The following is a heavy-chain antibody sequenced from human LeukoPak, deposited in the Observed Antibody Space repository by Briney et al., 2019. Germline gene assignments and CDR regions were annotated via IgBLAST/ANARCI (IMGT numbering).Heavy chain of an antibody. CDR1: GFTFSSYA. J-gene: IGHJ4*02. Sequence: GGSLRLSCAASGFTFSSYAMSWVRQAPGKGLEWVSAISGSGGSTYYADSVKGRFTISRDNSKNTLYLQMNSLGAEDTAVYYCRSPPMVRGVIIDRDYWGQGTLVTVSS. CDR3: RSPPMVRGVIIDRDY. CDR2: ISGSGGST. D-gene: IGHD3-10*01. V-gene: IGHV3-23*01.